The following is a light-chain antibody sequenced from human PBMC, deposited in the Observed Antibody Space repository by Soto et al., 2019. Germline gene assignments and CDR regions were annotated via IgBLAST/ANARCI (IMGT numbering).Light chain of an antibody. Sequence: DIQMTQSPSSLSASVGDRVSITCQTSDIISNYLNWYQQKPGEAPRLLIYAASTLQSGVPSRFSGSESGTEFTLTITSLQPEDFATYYCQQGYTTPRTFGQGTKLEI. CDR1: DIISNY. CDR3: QQGYTTPRT. J-gene: IGKJ2*02. CDR2: AAS. V-gene: IGKV1-39*01.